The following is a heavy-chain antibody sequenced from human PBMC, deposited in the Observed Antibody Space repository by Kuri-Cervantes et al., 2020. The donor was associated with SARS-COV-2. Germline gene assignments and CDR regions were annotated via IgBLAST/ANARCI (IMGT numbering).Heavy chain of an antibody. CDR1: GYTFTSYD. V-gene: IGHV1-8*01. J-gene: IGHJ4*02. CDR3: ATEVGYCSGGSCYGFVY. Sequence: ASVTVSCKASGYTFTSYDINWVRQATGQGLEWMGWMNPNSGNTGYAQKFQGRVTMTEDTSTDTAYMELSSLRSEDTAVYYCATEVGYCSGGSCYGFVYWAQGTLVTVSS. CDR2: MNPNSGNT. D-gene: IGHD2-15*01.